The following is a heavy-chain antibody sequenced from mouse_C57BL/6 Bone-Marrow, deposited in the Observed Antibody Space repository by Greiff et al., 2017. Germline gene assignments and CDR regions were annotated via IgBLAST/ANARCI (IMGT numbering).Heavy chain of an antibody. CDR1: GYTFTSYW. Sequence: VQLQQPGAELVRPGSSVKLSCKASGYTFTSYWMHWVKQRPIQGLEWIGNIDPSDSETHYNQKFKDKATLTVDKSSSTAYMQLSSLTSEDSAVYCCVFITTVGDFGYWGQGTTLTVSS. CDR2: IDPSDSET. CDR3: VFITTVGDFGY. J-gene: IGHJ2*01. V-gene: IGHV1-52*01. D-gene: IGHD1-1*01.